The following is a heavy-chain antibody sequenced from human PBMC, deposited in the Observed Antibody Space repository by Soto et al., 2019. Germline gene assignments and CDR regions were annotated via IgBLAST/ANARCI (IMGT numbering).Heavy chain of an antibody. V-gene: IGHV3-11*05. J-gene: IGHJ4*02. Sequence: XXSLSLSCAVSGFTFSDYYMPWIPQAPGKGLEWVSYISSSTSHTNYADSVKGRFTISRDNAKNSLFLQMNSLRAEDTAVYYCARGRGAAADYFDFWGQGTLVTVSS. D-gene: IGHD6-13*01. CDR1: GFTFSDYY. CDR3: ARGRGAAADYFDF. CDR2: ISSSTSHT.